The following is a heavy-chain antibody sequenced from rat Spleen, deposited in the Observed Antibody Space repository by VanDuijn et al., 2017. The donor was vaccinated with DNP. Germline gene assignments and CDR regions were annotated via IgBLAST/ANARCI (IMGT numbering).Heavy chain of an antibody. Sequence: QVQLKESGPVLVQASETLSLTCTVSGFSLTNYGVIWVRQSPGKGLEWMGIIWGDGNTNYNSALKSRLSINRDTSKSQVFLKMNSLQPEDTGTYYCARRSNLHYFDYWGQGVMVTVSS. V-gene: IGHV2S75*01. J-gene: IGHJ2*01. CDR2: IWGDGNT. D-gene: IGHD1-2*01. CDR3: ARRSNLHYFDY. CDR1: GFSLTNYG.